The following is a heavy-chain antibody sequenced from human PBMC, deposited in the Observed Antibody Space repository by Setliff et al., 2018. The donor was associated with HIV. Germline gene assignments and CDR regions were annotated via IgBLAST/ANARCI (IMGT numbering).Heavy chain of an antibody. CDR1: GASFIRSRYY. V-gene: IGHV4-61*10. CDR3: ARGPEYGDYVGAYLFDY. CDR2: IYASGST. J-gene: IGHJ4*02. Sequence: SETLSLTCTVSGASFIRSRYYWSWIRQPAGKGLEWIGRIYASGSTNYNPSLRSRVAISVDTSKTQFSLKLSSVTAADTAVYYCARGPEYGDYVGAYLFDYWGQGTLVTVSS. D-gene: IGHD4-17*01.